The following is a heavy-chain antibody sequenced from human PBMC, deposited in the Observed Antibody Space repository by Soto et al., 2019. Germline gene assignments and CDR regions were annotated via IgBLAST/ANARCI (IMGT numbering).Heavy chain of an antibody. J-gene: IGHJ4*02. CDR3: ATGWVYADAGATALFDY. CDR1: GYTLTELS. D-gene: IGHD1-26*01. V-gene: IGHV1-24*01. CDR2: FDPEDGET. Sequence: ASVKVSCKVSGYTLTELSMHWVRQAPGKGLEWMGGFDPEDGETIYAQKFQGRVTMTEDTSTDTAYMELSSLRSEDTAVYYCATGWVYADAGATALFDYWGQGTLVTVSS.